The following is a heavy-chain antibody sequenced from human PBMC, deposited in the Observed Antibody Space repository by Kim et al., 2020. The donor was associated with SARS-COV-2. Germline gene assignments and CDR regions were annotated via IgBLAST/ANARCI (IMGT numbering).Heavy chain of an antibody. CDR2: IYYSGST. J-gene: IGHJ4*02. V-gene: IGHV4-39*01. CDR3: ARYKGYCSGGSCYGTVDY. D-gene: IGHD2-15*01. Sequence: SETLSLTCTVSGGSISSSSYYWGWIRQPPGKGLEWIGSIYYSGSTYYNPSLKSRVTISVDTSKNQFSLKLSSVTAADTAVYYCARYKGYCSGGSCYGTVDYWGQGTLVTVSS. CDR1: GGSISSSSYY.